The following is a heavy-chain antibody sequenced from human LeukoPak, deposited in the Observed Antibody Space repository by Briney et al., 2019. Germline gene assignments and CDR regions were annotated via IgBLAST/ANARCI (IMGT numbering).Heavy chain of an antibody. V-gene: IGHV1-18*01. D-gene: IGHD6-13*01. Sequence: EASVKVSCKASGYTFTSYGISWVRRAPGQGLEWMGWISAYNGSTNYAQKLQGRVTMTTDTSTSTAYMELRSLRSDDTAVYYCARGAAAGTPAEYFQHWGQGTLVTVSS. J-gene: IGHJ1*01. CDR1: GYTFTSYG. CDR2: ISAYNGST. CDR3: ARGAAAGTPAEYFQH.